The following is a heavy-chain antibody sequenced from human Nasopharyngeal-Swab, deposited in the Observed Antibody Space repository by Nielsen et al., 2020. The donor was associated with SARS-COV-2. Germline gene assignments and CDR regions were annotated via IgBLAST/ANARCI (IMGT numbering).Heavy chain of an antibody. J-gene: IGHJ3*02. CDR2: INPSDGST. V-gene: IGHV1-46*02. Sequence: ASVKVSCKPSRYTFNFYYMHWVRQAPGQGLEWMGMINPSDGSTSYAHNLQGRVTMTSDTSTGTVYMALSSLKSGDTAVYYCARWVGAAAFFDTWGQGTMVTVSS. CDR1: RYTFNFYY. CDR3: ARWVGAAAFFDT. D-gene: IGHD6-13*01.